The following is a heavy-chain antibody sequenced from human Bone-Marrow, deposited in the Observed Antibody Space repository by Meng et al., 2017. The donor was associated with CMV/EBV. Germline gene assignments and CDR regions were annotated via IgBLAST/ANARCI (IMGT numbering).Heavy chain of an antibody. CDR1: GFTFSSYW. D-gene: IGHD5/OR15-5a*01. CDR3: ARERLGRDYFDY. V-gene: IGHV3-30*03. CDR2: ISYDGSNK. J-gene: IGHJ4*02. Sequence: GESLKISCAASGFTFSSYWMSWVRQAPGKGLEWVAVISYDGSNKYYADSVKGRFTISRDNSKNTLYLQMNSLRAEDTAVYYCARERLGRDYFDYWGQGTLVTVSS.